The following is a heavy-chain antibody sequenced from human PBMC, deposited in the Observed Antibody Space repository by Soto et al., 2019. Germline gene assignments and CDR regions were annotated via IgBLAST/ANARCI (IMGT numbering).Heavy chain of an antibody. CDR2: ISAYNGNT. CDR3: ARVSHEGCCGSCYSSYFDD. V-gene: IGHV1-18*01. CDR1: GYTFTRYG. D-gene: IGHD2-15*01. Sequence: ASVKVSCKASGYTFTRYGISWVRQAPGQGLEWMGWISAYNGNTNYAQKLQGRVTMTTDTSTSTAYMELRSLRSDDPAVYYRARVSHEGCCGSCYSSYFDDWGQGTLVTVSS. J-gene: IGHJ4*02.